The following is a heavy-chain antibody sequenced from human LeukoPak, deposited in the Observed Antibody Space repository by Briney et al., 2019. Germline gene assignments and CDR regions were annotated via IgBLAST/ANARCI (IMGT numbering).Heavy chain of an antibody. Sequence: GGSLRLSCAASGFTFSSYGMHWVRQAPGKGLEWVAVISYDGSNKYYADSVKGRFTISRDNSKNTLYLQMNSLGAEDTAVYYCAKTPYCSSTSCYGGILTGARYWGQGTLVTVSS. CDR2: ISYDGSNK. V-gene: IGHV3-30*18. CDR1: GFTFSSYG. D-gene: IGHD2-2*01. CDR3: AKTPYCSSTSCYGGILTGARY. J-gene: IGHJ4*02.